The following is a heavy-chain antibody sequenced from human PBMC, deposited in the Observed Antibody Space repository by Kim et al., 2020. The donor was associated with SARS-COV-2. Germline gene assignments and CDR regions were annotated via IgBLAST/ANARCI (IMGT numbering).Heavy chain of an antibody. CDR2: ISWNSGSI. D-gene: IGHD6-13*01. CDR1: GFTFDDYA. Sequence: GGSLRLSCAASGFTFDDYAMHWVRQAPGKGLEWVSGISWNSGSIGYADSVKGRFTISRDNAKNSLYLQMNSLRAEDTALYYCAKDLSSSWSFDYWGQGTL. V-gene: IGHV3-9*01. CDR3: AKDLSSSWSFDY. J-gene: IGHJ4*02.